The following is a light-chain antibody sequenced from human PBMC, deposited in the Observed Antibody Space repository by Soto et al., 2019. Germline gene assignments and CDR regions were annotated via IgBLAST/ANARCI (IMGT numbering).Light chain of an antibody. CDR3: SSFSTSITPCV. CDR2: EVT. V-gene: IGLV2-14*01. J-gene: IGLJ1*01. CDR1: SSDIGGHNY. Sequence: QSALTQPAPVSGSPGQSITISCTGTSSDIGGHNYVSWYQQAPGKAPKLMIYEVTNRPSGVSNRFSGSKSGNTASLTISGLQPEDEADYYCSSFSTSITPCVFGTGTKGTVL.